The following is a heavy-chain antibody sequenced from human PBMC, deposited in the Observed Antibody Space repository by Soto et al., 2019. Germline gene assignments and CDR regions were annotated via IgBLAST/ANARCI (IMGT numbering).Heavy chain of an antibody. J-gene: IGHJ4*02. Sequence: GGSLRLSCAASGFTFSSYGMHWVRQAPGKGLEWVAVISYDGSNKYYADSVKGRFTISRDNSKNTLYLQMNSLRAEDTAVYYCAKDTIGRITMVRGAPFPPDFDYWGQGTLVTVSS. CDR3: AKDTIGRITMVRGAPFPPDFDY. D-gene: IGHD3-10*01. CDR1: GFTFSSYG. V-gene: IGHV3-30*18. CDR2: ISYDGSNK.